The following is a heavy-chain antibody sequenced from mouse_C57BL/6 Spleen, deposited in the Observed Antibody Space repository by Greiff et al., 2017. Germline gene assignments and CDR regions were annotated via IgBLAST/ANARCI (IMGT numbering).Heavy chain of an antibody. D-gene: IGHD1-1*01. CDR3: ARNPDYYGSSYGFAY. Sequence: VQLQQPGAELVKPGASVKMSCKASGYTFTSYWITWVKQRPGQGLEWIGDIYPGGGSTHYNEKFKSKATLTVDTSSSTAYMQLSSLTSEDSAVYYCARNPDYYGSSYGFAYWGQGTLVTVSA. J-gene: IGHJ3*01. CDR2: IYPGGGST. CDR1: GYTFTSYW. V-gene: IGHV1-55*01.